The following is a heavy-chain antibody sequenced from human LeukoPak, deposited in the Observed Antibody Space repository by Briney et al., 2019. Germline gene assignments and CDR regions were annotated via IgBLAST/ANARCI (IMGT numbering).Heavy chain of an antibody. V-gene: IGHV3-7*05. Sequence: GGSLRLSCAASGFTFSSNWMSWVRQAPGKGLEWVANIKQDGSNKYSVDSVKGRFTISRDNAKNSLYLQMNSLRAEDTAVYYCVRDLSRGNHDSWGQGTLVTVSS. CDR1: GFTFSSNW. J-gene: IGHJ4*02. CDR3: VRDLSRGNHDS. D-gene: IGHD3-10*01. CDR2: IKQDGSNK.